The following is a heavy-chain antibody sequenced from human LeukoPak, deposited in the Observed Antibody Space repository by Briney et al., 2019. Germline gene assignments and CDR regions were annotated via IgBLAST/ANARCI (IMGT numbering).Heavy chain of an antibody. D-gene: IGHD2-15*01. CDR3: AAPSVVAAFQR. CDR2: INSDGSST. J-gene: IGHJ1*01. CDR1: GFTFSSYW. V-gene: IGHV3-74*01. Sequence: GGSLRLSCAASGFTFSSYWMHWVRQLPGKGLVWVSRINSDGSSTSYADSVKGRFTISRDNAKNTLYLQMNSLRAEETAVYFCAAPSVVAAFQRWGQGTLVTVSS.